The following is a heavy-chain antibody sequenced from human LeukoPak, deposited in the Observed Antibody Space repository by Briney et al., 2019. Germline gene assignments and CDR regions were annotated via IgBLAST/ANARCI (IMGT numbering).Heavy chain of an antibody. D-gene: IGHD1-26*01. J-gene: IGHJ4*02. CDR1: GYTLTELS. CDR2: FDPEDGET. V-gene: IGHV1-24*01. CDR3: ATGDWELLTLDY. Sequence: ASVKVSCKVSGYTLTELSMHWVRQAPGKGLEWMGGFDPEDGETIYAQKFQGRVTMTEDTSTDTAYMELSSLRSEDTAVYYCATGDWELLTLDYWGQGTLVTVSS.